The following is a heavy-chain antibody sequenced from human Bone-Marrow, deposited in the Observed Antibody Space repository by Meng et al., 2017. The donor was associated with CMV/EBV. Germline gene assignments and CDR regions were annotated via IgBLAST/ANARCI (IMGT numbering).Heavy chain of an antibody. D-gene: IGHD6-13*01. CDR2: ISYVGTKK. V-gene: IGHV3-30-3*01. Sequence: GESLKISCAASGFIFSSYAMHWVRQAPGKGLEWVAFISYVGTKKYYADPVKGRFTISRDESKNTLFLQMSSLRAEDTAVYYCAKAFGASWYHDYFDYCGQGTLVTASS. J-gene: IGHJ4*02. CDR3: AKAFGASWYHDYFDY. CDR1: GFIFSSYA.